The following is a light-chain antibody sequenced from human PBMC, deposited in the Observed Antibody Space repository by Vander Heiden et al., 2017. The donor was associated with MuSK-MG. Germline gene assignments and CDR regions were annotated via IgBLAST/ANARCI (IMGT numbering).Light chain of an antibody. V-gene: IGKV1-6*01. Sequence: AIQMTQSPSSLSASVGDRVTITCRASQGIRNDLGWYQQKPGKAPKLLIYAASSVQSGVPSRFSGSGSGTDFTLTISSRQPEDFATYYCRQDDNYPRTFGQGTKVEIK. CDR3: RQDDNYPRT. CDR2: AAS. CDR1: QGIRND. J-gene: IGKJ1*01.